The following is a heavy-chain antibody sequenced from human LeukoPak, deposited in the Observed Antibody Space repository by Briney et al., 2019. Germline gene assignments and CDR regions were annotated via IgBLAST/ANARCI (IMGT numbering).Heavy chain of an antibody. CDR1: GFTFSSYW. J-gene: IGHJ4*02. CDR3: ARASPNTVTTLQYFDY. Sequence: PGGSLRLPCAASGFTFSSYWMSWVRQAPGKGLEWVANIKQDGSEKYYVDSVKGRFTISRDNAKNSLYLQMNSLRAEDTAVYYCARASPNTVTTLQYFDYWGQGTLVTVSS. CDR2: IKQDGSEK. D-gene: IGHD4-17*01. V-gene: IGHV3-7*01.